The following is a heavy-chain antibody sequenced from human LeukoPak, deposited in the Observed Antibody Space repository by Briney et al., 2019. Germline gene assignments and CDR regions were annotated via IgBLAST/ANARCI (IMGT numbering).Heavy chain of an antibody. CDR2: IYTSGST. V-gene: IGHV4-4*07. J-gene: IGHJ6*03. Sequence: SETLSLTCTVSGGSISSYYWSWIRQPAGKGLEWIGRIYTSGSTNYNPSLKSRVTMSVDTSKNQFSPKLSSVTAADTAVYYCARGVTFGGVIVIHYYYYMDVWGKGTTVTVSS. CDR3: ARGVTFGGVIVIHYYYYMDV. D-gene: IGHD3-16*02. CDR1: GGSISSYY.